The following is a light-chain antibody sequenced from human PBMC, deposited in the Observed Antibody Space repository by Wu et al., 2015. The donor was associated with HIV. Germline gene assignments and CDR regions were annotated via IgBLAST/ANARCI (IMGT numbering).Light chain of an antibody. CDR2: ETS. CDR3: QHYNTYSWT. V-gene: IGKV1-5*03. CDR1: QSISNW. J-gene: IGKJ1*01. Sequence: DIQMTQSPSTLSASVGDRVTIICRASQSISNWLAWYQQKPGKAPKLLIYETSSLESGVPSRFSGSGSGTEFTLTISSLQPGDFATYFCQHYNTYSWTFGQGTKVEIK.